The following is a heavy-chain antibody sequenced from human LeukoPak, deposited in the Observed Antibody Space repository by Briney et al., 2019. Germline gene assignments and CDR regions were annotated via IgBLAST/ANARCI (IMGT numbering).Heavy chain of an antibody. CDR2: INHSGST. Sequence: SETLSLTCAVYGGSFSGYYWSWIRQPPGKGLEWIGEINHSGSTNYNPSLKSRVTISVDTSKNQFSLKLSSVTAADTAVYYCASWEPPVDYWGQGTLGTVSS. CDR1: GGSFSGYY. V-gene: IGHV4-34*01. D-gene: IGHD1-26*01. CDR3: ASWEPPVDY. J-gene: IGHJ4*02.